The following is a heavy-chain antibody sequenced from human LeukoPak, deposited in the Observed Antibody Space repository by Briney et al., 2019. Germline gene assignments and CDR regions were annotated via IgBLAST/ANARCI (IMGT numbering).Heavy chain of an antibody. CDR1: GSSISSSSHY. CDR3: ASLTYSSSWSLFDY. J-gene: IGHJ4*02. V-gene: IGHV4-39*01. CDR2: VSYSGRT. D-gene: IGHD6-13*01. Sequence: SETLSLTCTVSGSSISSSSHYWGWIRQPPGKGLEWIGTVSYSGRTYCNPSLKSRGTISVDTSNNQLSLRLSSVSAADTAVYYCASLTYSSSWSLFDYWGQGTLVAVSS.